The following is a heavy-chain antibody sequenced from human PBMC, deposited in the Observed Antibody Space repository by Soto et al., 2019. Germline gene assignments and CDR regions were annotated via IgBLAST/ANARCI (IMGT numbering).Heavy chain of an antibody. CDR3: VRDIQPGGADY. CDR1: GYTCIDYA. Sequence: EVQLVESGGGLIQPGRSLRLTCAASGYTCIDYAMHWVRQVPGKGLEWVGGIYSNNKREECADSVKGRFTISRDNAKNSLYLQMNSLRPDDTAIYYCVRDIQPGGADYCGRGTLVTVSS. J-gene: IGHJ4*02. D-gene: IGHD2-2*01. V-gene: IGHV3-9*01. CDR2: IYSNNKRE.